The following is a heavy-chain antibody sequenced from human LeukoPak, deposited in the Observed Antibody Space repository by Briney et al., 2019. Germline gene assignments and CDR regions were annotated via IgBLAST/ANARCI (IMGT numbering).Heavy chain of an antibody. D-gene: IGHD3-10*01. J-gene: IGHJ4*02. CDR3: ARSLWFGEPFLFDY. CDR2: ISSSSSYI. Sequence: GGSLRLSCAASGFTFSSYSMNWVRQAPGKGLEWVSSISSSSSYIYYADSVKGRFTISRDNAKNSLYLQMNSLRAEDMAVYYCARSLWFGEPFLFDYWGQGTLVTVSS. CDR1: GFTFSSYS. V-gene: IGHV3-21*01.